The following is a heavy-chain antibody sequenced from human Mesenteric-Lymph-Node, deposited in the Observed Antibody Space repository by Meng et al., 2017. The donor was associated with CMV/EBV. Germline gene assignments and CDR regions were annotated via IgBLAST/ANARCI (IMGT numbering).Heavy chain of an antibody. CDR2: VYHSGSS. CDR1: GYSVNSGYY. CDR3: ARDGAMAYYDSSGYPSIDY. D-gene: IGHD3-22*01. J-gene: IGHJ4*02. Sequence: SETLSLTCTVSGYSVNSGYYWAWSRQSPVKGLEWIGSVYHSGSSYYNPSLKSRVIMSMDTSKNRFSLKLTSVTAADTAMYYCARDGAMAYYDSSGYPSIDYWGQGTLVTVSS. V-gene: IGHV4-38-2*02.